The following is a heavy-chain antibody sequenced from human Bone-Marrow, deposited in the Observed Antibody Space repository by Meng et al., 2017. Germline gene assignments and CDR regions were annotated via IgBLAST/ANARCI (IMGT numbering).Heavy chain of an antibody. CDR1: GFTFSGFA. D-gene: IGHD2-15*01. J-gene: IGHJ6*02. Sequence: GGSLRLSCAASGFTFSGFAMHWVRQASGKGLEWVGRIRSKANSYATAYAASVKGRFTISRDDSKNTAYLQMNSLKTEDTAVYYCTRPVVAAEWGWEDVWGQGTTVTVSS. CDR2: IRSKANSYAT. V-gene: IGHV3-73*01. CDR3: TRPVVAAEWGWEDV.